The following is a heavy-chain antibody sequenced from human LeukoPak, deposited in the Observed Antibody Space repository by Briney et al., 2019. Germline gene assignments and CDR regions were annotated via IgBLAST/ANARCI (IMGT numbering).Heavy chain of an antibody. J-gene: IGHJ4*02. CDR1: GFTFSSYW. CDR3: AKAEGIAVPGRDH. D-gene: IGHD6-19*01. CDR2: ISGGGGST. V-gene: IGHV3-23*01. Sequence: GGSLRLSCAASGFTFSSYWMSWVRQAPGKGLEWVSAISGGGGSTYYADSVEGRFTISRDNSKNTLYLQMNNLRAEDTAIYYCAKAEGIAVPGRDHWGQGTLVTVSS.